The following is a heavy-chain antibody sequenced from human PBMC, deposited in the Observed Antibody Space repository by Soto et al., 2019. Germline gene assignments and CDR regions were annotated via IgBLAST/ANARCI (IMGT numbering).Heavy chain of an antibody. CDR2: IYYSGST. V-gene: IGHV4-39*01. J-gene: IGHJ5*02. Sequence: SETLSLTCTVSGGSISSSSYYWGWIRQPPGKGLEWIGSIYYSGSTYYNPSLKSRVTISVDTSKNQFSLKLSSVTAADTAVYYCATQRIAVAGTDWFDPWGQGTLVTV. CDR1: GGSISSSSYY. D-gene: IGHD6-19*01. CDR3: ATQRIAVAGTDWFDP.